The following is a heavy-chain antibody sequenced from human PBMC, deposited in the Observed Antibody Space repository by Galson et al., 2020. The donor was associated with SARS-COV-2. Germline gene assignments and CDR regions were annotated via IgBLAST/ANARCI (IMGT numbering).Heavy chain of an antibody. CDR2: ISYDGKNR. Sequence: SCAASGFTFSNNAMHWVRQAPGKGLEWVAVISYDGKNRYYADSVKGRFTISRDNSNNNNALYLQINSLGLEDTAVYFCVRGSPNWGLTPQFYYYMDVWGKGTTVTVSS. V-gene: IGHV3-30*04. J-gene: IGHJ6*03. CDR3: VRGSPNWGLTPQFYYYMDV. CDR1: GFTFSNNA. D-gene: IGHD7-27*01.